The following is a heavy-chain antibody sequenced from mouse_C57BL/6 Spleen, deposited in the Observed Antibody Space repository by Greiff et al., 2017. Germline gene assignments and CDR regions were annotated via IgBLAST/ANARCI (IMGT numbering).Heavy chain of an antibody. V-gene: IGHV1-55*01. CDR1: GYTFTSYW. J-gene: IGHJ4*01. CDR3: ARYYYGSRGAMDY. D-gene: IGHD1-1*01. CDR2: IYPGSGST. Sequence: QVQLKQPGAELVKPGASVKMSCKASGYTFTSYWITWVKQRPGQGLEWIGDIYPGSGSTNYNEKFKSKATLTVDTSSNTAYMQLSSLTSEDSAVYYCARYYYGSRGAMDYWGQGTSVTVSS.